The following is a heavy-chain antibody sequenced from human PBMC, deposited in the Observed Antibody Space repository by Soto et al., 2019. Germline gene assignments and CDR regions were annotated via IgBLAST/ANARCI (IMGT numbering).Heavy chain of an antibody. J-gene: IGHJ6*02. V-gene: IGHV1-18*01. CDR1: GYTFTSYT. CDR2: INIYNGNT. Sequence: QVQLVQSGAEVKKPGASVKVSCKASGYTFTSYTISWVREAPGQGLEWMGWINIYNGNTNYPQKVQGRATMTADTSTSTAFMELRSLRSDDTAVYSCARDLDYYGLDVWGQGTTVIVSS. CDR3: ARDLDYYGLDV.